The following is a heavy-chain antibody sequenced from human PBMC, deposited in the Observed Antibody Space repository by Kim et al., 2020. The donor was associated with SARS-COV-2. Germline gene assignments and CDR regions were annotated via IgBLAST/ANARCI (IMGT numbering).Heavy chain of an antibody. V-gene: IGHV1-69*13. CDR1: GGTFSSYA. CDR2: IIPIFGTA. CDR3: AIHPPNYDSSGYPAYFDY. Sequence: SVKVSCKASGGTFSSYAISWVRQAPGQGLEWMGGIIPIFGTANYAQKFQGRVTITADESTSTVYMELSSLRSEDTAVYYCAIHPPNYDSSGYPAYFDYWGQVNLVTVSS. J-gene: IGHJ4*02. D-gene: IGHD3-22*01.